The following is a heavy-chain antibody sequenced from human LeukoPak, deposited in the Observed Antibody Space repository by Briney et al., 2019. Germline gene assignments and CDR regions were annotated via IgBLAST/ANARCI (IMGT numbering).Heavy chain of an antibody. CDR2: INSDGTST. V-gene: IGHV3-74*01. D-gene: IGHD3-22*01. J-gene: IGHJ4*02. CDR3: AKDRTYYYDSSGDELDY. Sequence: GGSLRLSCGASGFAFSSYWMHWVRQAPGKGLVWVSRINSDGTSTSHADSVKGRFTVSRDNAKNTLYLQMNSLRAEDTAVYYCAKDRTYYYDSSGDELDYWGQGTLVTVSS. CDR1: GFAFSSYW.